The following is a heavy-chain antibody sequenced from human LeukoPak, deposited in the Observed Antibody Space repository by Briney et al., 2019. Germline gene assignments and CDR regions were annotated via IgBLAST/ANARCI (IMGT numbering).Heavy chain of an antibody. CDR2: MXPNSGNT. CDR1: GYTFTSYD. D-gene: IGHD3-9*01. CDR3: ARGIGMLFDWPLDYYYYYGMDV. V-gene: IGHV1-8*01. J-gene: IGHJ6*02. Sequence: GYTFTSYDINWVRQATGQGLEWMXWMXPNSGNTGYAQKFQGRVTMTRNTSISTAYMELSSLRSEDTAVYYCARGIGMLFDWPLDYYYYYGMDVWGQGTTVTVSS.